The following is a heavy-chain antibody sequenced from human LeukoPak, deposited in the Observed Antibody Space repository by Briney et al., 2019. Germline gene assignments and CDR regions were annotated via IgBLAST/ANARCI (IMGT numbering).Heavy chain of an antibody. Sequence: ASVKVSCKASGYTFTSYYMHWVRQAPGQGLEWMGIINSSGGSTSYAQRFQGRVTMTRDMSTSTVYMELSSLRSEDTAVYYCARDSMVRPLGYWGQGTLVTVSS. CDR3: ARDSMVRPLGY. CDR1: GYTFTSYY. J-gene: IGHJ4*02. V-gene: IGHV1-46*01. CDR2: INSSGGST. D-gene: IGHD3-10*01.